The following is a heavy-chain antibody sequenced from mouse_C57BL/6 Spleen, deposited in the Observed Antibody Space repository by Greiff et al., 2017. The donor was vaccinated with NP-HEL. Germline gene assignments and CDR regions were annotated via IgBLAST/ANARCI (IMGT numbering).Heavy chain of an antibody. CDR3: ARGTTVVGDY. Sequence: DVHLVESGGGLVKPGGSLKLSCAASGFTFSDYGMHWVRQAPEKGLEWVAYISSGSSTIYYADTVKGRFTISRDNAKNTLFLQMTSLRSEDTAMYYCARGTTVVGDYWGQGTTLTVSS. CDR1: GFTFSDYG. J-gene: IGHJ2*01. V-gene: IGHV5-17*01. D-gene: IGHD1-1*01. CDR2: ISSGSSTI.